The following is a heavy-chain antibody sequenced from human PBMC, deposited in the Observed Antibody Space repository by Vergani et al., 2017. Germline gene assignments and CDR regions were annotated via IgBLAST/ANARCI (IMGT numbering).Heavy chain of an antibody. CDR3: AKGIYDFWSGYDYYYMDV. CDR1: GFTFSSYG. Sequence: QVQLVESGGGVVQPGRSLRLSCAASGFTFSSYGMHWVLQAPGKGLEWVAVISYDGSNKYYADSVKGRFTISRDNSKNTLYLQMNSLRAEDTAVYYCAKGIYDFWSGYDYYYMDVWGKGTTVTVSS. J-gene: IGHJ6*03. D-gene: IGHD3-3*01. CDR2: ISYDGSNK. V-gene: IGHV3-30*18.